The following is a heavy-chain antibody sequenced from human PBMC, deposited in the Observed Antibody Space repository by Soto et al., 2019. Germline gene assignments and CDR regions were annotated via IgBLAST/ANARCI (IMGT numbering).Heavy chain of an antibody. J-gene: IGHJ6*02. CDR3: ARHPYYYYYGMDV. CDR1: GGSISSSSYC. V-gene: IGHV4-39*01. Sequence: SETLSLTCTVSGGSISSSSYCWGWIRQPPGRGLEWIGSIYYSGSTYYNPSLKSRVTLSVDTSKNQFSLKLSSVTAADTAVYYCARHPYYYYYGMDVWGQGTTVTVSS. CDR2: IYYSGST.